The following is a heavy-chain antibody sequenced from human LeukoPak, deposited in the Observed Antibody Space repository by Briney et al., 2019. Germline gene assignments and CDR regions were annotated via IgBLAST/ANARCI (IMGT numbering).Heavy chain of an antibody. CDR1: GFTFSSYE. D-gene: IGHD2-15*01. CDR2: ISSSGSTI. Sequence: GGSLRLSCAASGFTFSSYEMNWVRQAPGKGLEWVSYISSSGSTIYYADSVKGRFTISRDNAKNSLYLQMNSLRAEDTAVYYCARDDIVVVVAARDYYYGMDVWGQGTTVTASS. J-gene: IGHJ6*02. CDR3: ARDDIVVVVAARDYYYGMDV. V-gene: IGHV3-48*03.